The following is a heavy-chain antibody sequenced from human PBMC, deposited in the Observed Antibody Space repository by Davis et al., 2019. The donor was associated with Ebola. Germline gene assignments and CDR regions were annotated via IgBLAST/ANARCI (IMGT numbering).Heavy chain of an antibody. CDR2: TYYTSRWYN. J-gene: IGHJ4*02. D-gene: IGHD5-12*01. CDR3: ARGWLRSKFDY. Sequence: HSQTLSLTCAISGDRVSSGGWNWIRQSPSRGLEWLGRTYYTSRWYNDYAVSVRSRIIINPDTSKNQFSLQVNSVTPEDTAVYYCARGWLRSKFDYWGRGTLVTVSS. CDR1: GDRVSSGG. V-gene: IGHV6-1*01.